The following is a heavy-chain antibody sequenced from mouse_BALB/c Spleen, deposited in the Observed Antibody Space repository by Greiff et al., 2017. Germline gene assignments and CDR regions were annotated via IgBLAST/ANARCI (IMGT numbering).Heavy chain of an antibody. Sequence: VQLQQSGAELVKPGASVKLSCTASGFNIKDSYMHWVKQRPEQGLEWIGKIDPANGSTKYDQKFQGKATITADTSSNTAYLQLSSLTSEDTAVYYCARGGYYVGAMDYWGQGTSVTVSS. V-gene: IGHV14-3*02. D-gene: IGHD1-1*02. J-gene: IGHJ4*01. CDR2: IDPANGST. CDR3: ARGGYYVGAMDY. CDR1: GFNIKDSY.